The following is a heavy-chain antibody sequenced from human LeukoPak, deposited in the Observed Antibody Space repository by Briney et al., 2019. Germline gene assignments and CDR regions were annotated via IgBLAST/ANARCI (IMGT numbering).Heavy chain of an antibody. CDR2: ISNDGSDK. D-gene: IGHD3-22*01. Sequence: PGRSLRLSCAASGVTFSSYGIHWVRQGPGKGLEWVAVISNDGSDKSYADSVKGRFTISRDNSKNTLYLQMNSLRAEDTAVYFCAKGTVIVGYYFDSWGQGTLVTVSS. V-gene: IGHV3-30*18. J-gene: IGHJ4*02. CDR1: GVTFSSYG. CDR3: AKGTVIVGYYFDS.